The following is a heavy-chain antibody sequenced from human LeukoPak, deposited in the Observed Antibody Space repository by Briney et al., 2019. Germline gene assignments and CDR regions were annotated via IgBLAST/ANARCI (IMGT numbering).Heavy chain of an antibody. J-gene: IGHJ2*01. CDR3: ARDYYDSSADL. D-gene: IGHD3-22*01. CDR2: IDKKDKGYATAT. Sequence: GGSLRLSCAASGFTFSGSAIHWVRQSSGKGLEWVGQIDKKDKGYATATAYAASVKGRFTISRDDSINTAYLQMKSLKTEDTAVYYCARDYYDSSADLWGRGTLVTVSS. CDR1: GFTFSGSA. V-gene: IGHV3-73*01.